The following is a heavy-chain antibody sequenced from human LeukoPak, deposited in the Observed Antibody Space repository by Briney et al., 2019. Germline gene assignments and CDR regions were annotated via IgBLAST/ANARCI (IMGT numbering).Heavy chain of an antibody. CDR1: GFTFNNYA. CDR2: ISSIGGST. Sequence: GGSLRLSCAASGFTFNNYAMNWVRQAPGKGLEGVSSISSIGGSTYYADSVKGRFTISRDNYKNTLYLQMNSLRTEDTAVYYCAKGGSSWGLVDYWGQGTLVTVSS. CDR3: AKGGSSWGLVDY. V-gene: IGHV3-23*01. J-gene: IGHJ4*02. D-gene: IGHD6-13*01.